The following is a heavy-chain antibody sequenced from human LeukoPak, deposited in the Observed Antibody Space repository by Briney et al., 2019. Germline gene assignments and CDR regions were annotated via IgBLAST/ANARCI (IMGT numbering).Heavy chain of an antibody. CDR2: LNSNGGGT. J-gene: IGHJ3*01. V-gene: IGHV3-74*01. D-gene: IGHD2-21*01. CDR1: GFSFSSYG. CDR3: VTDGLLWYQGST. Sequence: GRSLRLSCTASGFSFSSYGMHWVRHVPGKGRVWGSCLNSNGGGTSYADSVKGRFLVSRDNANNTLYLQMNSLRVDDTAVYYCVTDGLLWYQGSTWGQGTMVTVSS.